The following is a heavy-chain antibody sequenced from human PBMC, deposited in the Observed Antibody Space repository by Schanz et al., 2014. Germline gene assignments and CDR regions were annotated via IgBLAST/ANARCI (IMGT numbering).Heavy chain of an antibody. Sequence: EVQLLESGGGLVQPGGSLRLSCAASGFTFSSYAMSWVRQDPGKGLVWVARINSVGSNTDYADSMTGRFTISRDNAKNTLYLQMNTLRAEDTAVYYCARKMKLGVYGGKGHDSLDIWGQGTMVTVSS. J-gene: IGHJ3*02. CDR3: ARKMKLGVYGGKGHDSLDI. V-gene: IGHV3-74*02. D-gene: IGHD4-17*01. CDR2: INSVGSNT. CDR1: GFTFSSYA.